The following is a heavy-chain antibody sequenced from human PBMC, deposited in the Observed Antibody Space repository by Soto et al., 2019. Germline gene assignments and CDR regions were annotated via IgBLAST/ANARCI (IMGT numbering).Heavy chain of an antibody. CDR1: GYTFTAYH. Sequence: QVRLVQSGAEVKEPGDSVRVSCEASGYTFTAYHIHWVRQAPGQGLEWMGWINPKFGDTGYAQDFQGRVSMTSDMSISTVYMELGRLTSADTAIYYCARNMDYYYGRGSGNGHGVWGQGTTVTVFS. D-gene: IGHD3-10*02. J-gene: IGHJ6*02. CDR2: INPKFGDT. CDR3: ARNMDYYYGRGSGNGHGV. V-gene: IGHV1-2*02.